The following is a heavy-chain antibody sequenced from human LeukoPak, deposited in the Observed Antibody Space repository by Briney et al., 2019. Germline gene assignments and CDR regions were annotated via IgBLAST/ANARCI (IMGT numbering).Heavy chain of an antibody. J-gene: IGHJ5*02. CDR3: ARDLDYGDYVGWFDP. D-gene: IGHD4-17*01. CDR1: EFTFSNYW. V-gene: IGHV3-7*01. Sequence: LGGSLRLSCAASEFTFSNYWMTWVRQAPGKGLEWVANIKEDGSDKYYVDSVKGRFTISRDNAKNSLYLQMNNLRAEDTAVYYCARDLDYGDYVGWFDPWGQGTLVTVSS. CDR2: IKEDGSDK.